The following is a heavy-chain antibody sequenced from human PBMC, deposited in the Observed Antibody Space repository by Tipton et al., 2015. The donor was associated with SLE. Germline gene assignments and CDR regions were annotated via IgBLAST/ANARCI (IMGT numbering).Heavy chain of an antibody. D-gene: IGHD3-3*02. CDR2: IKSDGTEK. CDR1: GFIFSDYY. V-gene: IGHV3-7*01. J-gene: IGHJ3*02. CDR3: ARGVAHYWDSGSFDI. Sequence: SLRLSCTASGFIFSDYYMSWVRQAPGKGLEWVANIKSDGTEKSYMDSVKGRFTMSRDNAKNSQFLQMNGLRAEDTAVYYCARGVAHYWDSGSFDIWGQGTLVTVSS.